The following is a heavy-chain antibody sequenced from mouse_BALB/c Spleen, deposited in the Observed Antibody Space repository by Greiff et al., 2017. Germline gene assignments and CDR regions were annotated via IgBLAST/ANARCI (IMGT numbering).Heavy chain of an antibody. Sequence: VQLKQSGAELVKPGASVKLSCTASGFNITDTYMHWVKQRPEQGLEWIGRIDPANGNTKYDPKFQGKATITADTSSNTAYLQLSSLTSEDAAVYYCARRGMITYYAMDYWGQGTSVTVSS. D-gene: IGHD2-4*01. CDR3: ARRGMITYYAMDY. CDR1: GFNITDTY. V-gene: IGHV14-3*02. CDR2: IDPANGNT. J-gene: IGHJ4*01.